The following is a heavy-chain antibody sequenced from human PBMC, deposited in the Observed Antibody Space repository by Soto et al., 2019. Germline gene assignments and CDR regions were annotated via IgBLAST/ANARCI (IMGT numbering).Heavy chain of an antibody. Sequence: SETLSLTCTVSGGSISSGGYYWSWIRQHPGKGLEWIGYIYYSGSTYYKPSLKSRVTISVDTSKNQFSLKLSSVTAADTAVYYCARDEPRDNWFDPWGQGTLVTVSS. V-gene: IGHV4-31*03. CDR2: IYYSGST. J-gene: IGHJ5*02. CDR3: ARDEPRDNWFDP. CDR1: GGSISSGGYY.